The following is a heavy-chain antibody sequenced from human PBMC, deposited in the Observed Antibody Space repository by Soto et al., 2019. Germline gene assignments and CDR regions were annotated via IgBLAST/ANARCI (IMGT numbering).Heavy chain of an antibody. CDR1: GFSFSSYG. V-gene: IGHV3-30*18. Sequence: GGSLRLSCAASGFSFSSYGMHWVRQAPGRGLEWVTVISNDGNRKYYGESVKGRFSVSRDNDKDTLYLQMNGLRPEDTGVYYCAKDRRQLSALDMRGQGTPVT. D-gene: IGHD6-6*01. J-gene: IGHJ3*02. CDR2: ISNDGNRK. CDR3: AKDRRQLSALDM.